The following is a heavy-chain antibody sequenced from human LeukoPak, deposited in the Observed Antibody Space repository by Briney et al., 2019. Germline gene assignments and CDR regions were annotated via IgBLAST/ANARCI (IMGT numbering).Heavy chain of an antibody. CDR2: IYYSGST. V-gene: IGHV4-39*07. D-gene: IGHD6-19*01. Sequence: PSETLSLTCTVSGGSISSSSYYWSWIRQPPGKGLGWIGSIYYSGSTYYNPSLKSRVTISVDTSKNQFSLKLSSVTAADTAVYYCARIGGGWYFEFDHWGQGTLVTVSS. CDR3: ARIGGGWYFEFDH. J-gene: IGHJ4*02. CDR1: GGSISSSSYY.